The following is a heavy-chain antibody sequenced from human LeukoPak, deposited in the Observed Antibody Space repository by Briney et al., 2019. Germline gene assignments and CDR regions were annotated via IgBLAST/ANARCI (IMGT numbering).Heavy chain of an antibody. CDR2: ISSSSSYT. CDR3: ALSTATGRCFDY. V-gene: IGHV3-11*03. Sequence: GGSLRLSCAASGFTLSDYYMSWIRQAPGKGLEWVSYISSSSSYTNYADSVKGRFTISRDNAKNSLYLQMNSLRAEDTAVYYCALSTATGRCFDYWGQGTLVTVSS. CDR1: GFTLSDYY. J-gene: IGHJ4*02. D-gene: IGHD5-18*01.